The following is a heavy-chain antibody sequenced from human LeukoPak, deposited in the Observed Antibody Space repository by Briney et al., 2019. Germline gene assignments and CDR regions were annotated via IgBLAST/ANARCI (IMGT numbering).Heavy chain of an antibody. Sequence: PSETLSLTCAVSGGSISSGGYSWSRIRQPPGKGLEWIGYIYYSGTTYYNPSLKSRVTISVDTSKNQFSLKLSSVTAADTAVYYCARQGVDTAMVNFDYWGQGTLVTVSS. D-gene: IGHD5-18*01. J-gene: IGHJ4*02. V-gene: IGHV4-30-4*07. CDR1: GGSISSGGYS. CDR3: ARQGVDTAMVNFDY. CDR2: IYYSGTT.